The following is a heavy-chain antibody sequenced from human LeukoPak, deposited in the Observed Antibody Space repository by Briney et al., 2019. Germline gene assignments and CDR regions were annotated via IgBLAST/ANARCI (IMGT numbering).Heavy chain of an antibody. Sequence: SETLSLTCTVSGGSISSGGYYWSWIRQPPGKGLEWIGYIYHSGSTYYNPSLKSRVTISVDRSKNQFSLKLSSVTAADTAVYYCARGSGELNYYYYMDVWGKGTTVTVSS. V-gene: IGHV4-30-2*01. J-gene: IGHJ6*03. CDR1: GGSISSGGYY. D-gene: IGHD3-10*01. CDR2: IYHSGST. CDR3: ARGSGELNYYYYMDV.